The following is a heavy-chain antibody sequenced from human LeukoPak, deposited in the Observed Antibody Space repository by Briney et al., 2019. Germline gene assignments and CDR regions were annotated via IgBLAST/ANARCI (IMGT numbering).Heavy chain of an antibody. J-gene: IGHJ4*02. Sequence: SETLSLTCTVSGGSVGSAGYYWSWIRQPPGGGLEWIGYIYYISNTNYNPSLKSRVTMSVNPSKNQFSLKLNSVTAADTAMYYCARTQSQSGSYRYYFGHWGQGTLVTVSS. D-gene: IGHD1-26*01. CDR1: GGSVGSAGYY. CDR3: ARTQSQSGSYRYYFGH. V-gene: IGHV4-61*08. CDR2: IYYISNT.